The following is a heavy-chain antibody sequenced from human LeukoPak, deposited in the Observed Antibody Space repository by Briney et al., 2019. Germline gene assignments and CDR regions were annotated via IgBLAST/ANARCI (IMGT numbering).Heavy chain of an antibody. D-gene: IGHD3-16*02. Sequence: KSSGTLSLTCAVSGGSISSSNWWSWIRQPPGKGLEWIGEINHSGSTNYNPSLKSRVTISVDTSKNQFSLKLSSVTAADTAVYYCARGLSGYDYVWGSYRHFYFDYWGQGTLVTVSS. CDR1: GGSISSSNW. CDR2: INHSGST. CDR3: ARGLSGYDYVWGSYRHFYFDY. V-gene: IGHV4-4*02. J-gene: IGHJ4*02.